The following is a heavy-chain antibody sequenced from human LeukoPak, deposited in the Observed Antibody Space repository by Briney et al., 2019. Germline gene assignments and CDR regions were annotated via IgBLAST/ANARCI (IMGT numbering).Heavy chain of an antibody. CDR3: ARLGDVEVNGGTLDY. V-gene: IGHV4-39*01. Sequence: SETLSLTCTVSGGSISGNYYWGWIRQPPGKGLEWIGSIFYTGKSNNNPSLKTRVTVSVDTSKNQFFLKVTSVTVADTAVYFCARLGDVEVNGGTLDYWGRGTLVTVSS. D-gene: IGHD3-16*01. CDR1: GGSISGNYY. CDR2: IFYTGKS. J-gene: IGHJ4*01.